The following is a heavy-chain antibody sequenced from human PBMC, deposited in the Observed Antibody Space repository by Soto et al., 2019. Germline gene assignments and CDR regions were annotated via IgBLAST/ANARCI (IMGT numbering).Heavy chain of an antibody. CDR1: GGSISSSNW. J-gene: IGHJ3*02. V-gene: IGHV4-4*02. Sequence: PSETLSLTCAVSGGSISSSNWWSWVRQPPGKGLEWIGEIYHSGSTNYNPSLKSRVTISVDKSKNQFSLKLSSVTAADTAVYYCARGYYYYDSSGYDDAFDIWGQGTMVTVSS. CDR2: IYHSGST. CDR3: ARGYYYYDSSGYDDAFDI. D-gene: IGHD3-22*01.